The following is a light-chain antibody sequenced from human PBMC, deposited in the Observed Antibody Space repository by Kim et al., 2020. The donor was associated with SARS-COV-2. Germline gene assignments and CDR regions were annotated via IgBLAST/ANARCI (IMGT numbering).Light chain of an antibody. CDR1: SSNS. Sequence: SSNSLLWYQQKPGQAPRLLIYCAASRTTGIPDRFSGSGSGTDFTLTISRLEPEDFAVYYCQQYGGSSTTFGQGTRLEIK. J-gene: IGKJ5*01. V-gene: IGKV3-20*01. CDR3: QQYGGSSTT. CDR2: CAA.